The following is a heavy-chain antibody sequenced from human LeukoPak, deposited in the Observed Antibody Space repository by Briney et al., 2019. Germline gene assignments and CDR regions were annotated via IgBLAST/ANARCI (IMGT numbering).Heavy chain of an antibody. Sequence: PTGGSQRLVCTASGLIFAIYAVSCSRLAPGEGREWVGFIGGKADGGTIEYAASVKGRSTISRDDSKRIAYLQMNSLKTEDTAVYYCTGDEAVVVVVAAAYFDYWGQGTLVTVSS. V-gene: IGHV3-49*03. CDR2: IGGKADGGTI. CDR1: GLIFAIYA. J-gene: IGHJ4*02. CDR3: TGDEAVVVVVAAAYFDY. D-gene: IGHD2-15*01.